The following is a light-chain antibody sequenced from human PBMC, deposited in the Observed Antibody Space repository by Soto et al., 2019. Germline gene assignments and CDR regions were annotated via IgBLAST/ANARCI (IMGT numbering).Light chain of an antibody. CDR2: DAS. CDR1: QSISSW. Sequence: DIQMTQSPSTLSASVGDRVTITCRASQSISSWLAWYQQKLGRAPMLLIYDASSLESGVPSRFSGSGYGTAFTLTISSQQPDDFATYYCQQYNTYSSLTFGGGTKVEIK. V-gene: IGKV1-5*01. J-gene: IGKJ4*01. CDR3: QQYNTYSSLT.